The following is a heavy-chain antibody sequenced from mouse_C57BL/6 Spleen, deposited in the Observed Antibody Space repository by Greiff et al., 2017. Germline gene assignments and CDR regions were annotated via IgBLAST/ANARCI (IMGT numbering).Heavy chain of an antibody. J-gene: IGHJ1*03. Sequence: VQLKESGPELVKPGASVKIPCKASGYTFTDYNMDWVKQSHGKSLEWIGDINPNNGGTIYNQKFKGKATLTVDKSSSTAYMELRSLTSEDTAVYYCARFFYGNYWYFDVWGKGTTVTVSS. D-gene: IGHD2-1*01. CDR1: GYTFTDYN. V-gene: IGHV1-18*01. CDR2: INPNNGGT. CDR3: ARFFYGNYWYFDV.